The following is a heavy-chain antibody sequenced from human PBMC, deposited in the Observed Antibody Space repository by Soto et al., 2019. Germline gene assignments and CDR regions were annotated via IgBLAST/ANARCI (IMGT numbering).Heavy chain of an antibody. J-gene: IGHJ6*02. V-gene: IGHV4-4*07. CDR3: VRDGYYDTQAYRHDYYGMDV. D-gene: IGHD3-22*01. CDR2: IYSSGSS. Sequence: SETLSLTCSVSGGSISGYYWGWIRQSAGKGLEWIGRIYSSGSSNYNPSLKGRVTMSVDTSKNQISLKVSSVSAADTAVYYCVRDGYYDTQAYRHDYYGMDVWGQGTTVTVSS. CDR1: GGSISGYY.